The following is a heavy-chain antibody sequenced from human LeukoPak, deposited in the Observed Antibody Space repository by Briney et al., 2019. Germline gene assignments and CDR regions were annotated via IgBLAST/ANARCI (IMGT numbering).Heavy chain of an antibody. Sequence: GGSLRLPCAASGFTFSSYSMSWVRQAPGKGLEWVSVISGSGGTTQYAESVRGRFIISRDSPKTTLYLQMNSLRAEDTAVYYCAKGGAQVGGQGTLVTVSS. D-gene: IGHD1-26*01. CDR3: AKGGAQV. V-gene: IGHV3-23*01. CDR1: GFTFSSYS. J-gene: IGHJ4*02. CDR2: ISGSGGTT.